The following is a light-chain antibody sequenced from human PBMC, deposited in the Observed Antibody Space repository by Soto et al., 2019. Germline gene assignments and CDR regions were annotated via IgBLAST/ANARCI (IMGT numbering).Light chain of an antibody. V-gene: IGKV1-39*01. CDR2: GAS. Sequence: DIQMTQSPSSLSASVGDRVTITCRASQSISSYLNWYQQKPGKAPNLLIYGASTLQSGVPSRFSGSGSGTDFTLTIRSLQPEDFATYYCQQSYTTPLTFGGGTKVEIK. J-gene: IGKJ4*01. CDR3: QQSYTTPLT. CDR1: QSISSY.